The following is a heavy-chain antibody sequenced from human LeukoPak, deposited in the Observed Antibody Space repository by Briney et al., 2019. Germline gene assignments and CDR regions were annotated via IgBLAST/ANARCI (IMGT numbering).Heavy chain of an antibody. D-gene: IGHD6-13*01. CDR2: IYPGDSDT. J-gene: IGHJ4*02. CDR3: ALSSWYFRSVAFGY. CDR1: GYSFTGHW. Sequence: GKSLKISCKGSGYSFTGHWIAWVRQMPGKGLEWMGIIYPGDSDTRYSPSFQGQVTISADKSISTAYLQWSSLKASDTAMYYCALSSWYFRSVAFGYWGQGTLVTVSS. V-gene: IGHV5-51*01.